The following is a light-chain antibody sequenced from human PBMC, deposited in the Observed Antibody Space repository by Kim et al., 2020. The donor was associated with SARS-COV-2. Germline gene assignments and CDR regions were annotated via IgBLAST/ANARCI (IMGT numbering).Light chain of an antibody. J-gene: IGLJ2*01. CDR3: QAWDSSTVL. V-gene: IGLV3-1*01. Sequence: SYELTQPPSVSVSPGQTASITCLGDKLGDKYPCWYQQNPGQSPVLVIYQDTKRPSGIPERFSGSNSGNTATLTISGTQAMDEADYYCQAWDSSTVLFGGGTQLTVL. CDR2: QDT. CDR1: KLGDKY.